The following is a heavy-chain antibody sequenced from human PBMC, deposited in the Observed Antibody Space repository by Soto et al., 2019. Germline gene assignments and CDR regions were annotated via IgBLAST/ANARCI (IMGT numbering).Heavy chain of an antibody. D-gene: IGHD2-2*01. J-gene: IGHJ4*02. Sequence: SETLCVTCSVSGASLSSGGYCLHWIRKHPGKGLEWIGNIYYSGSTYYNPSRKSRVSISVDTSKNQFSLILSSVTAADTAVYYCARLAIVVVPAAMYRSGDLIDCWGQGTLVTVSS. CDR1: GASLSSGGYC. V-gene: IGHV4-39*01. CDR3: ARLAIVVVPAAMYRSGDLIDC. CDR2: IYYSGST.